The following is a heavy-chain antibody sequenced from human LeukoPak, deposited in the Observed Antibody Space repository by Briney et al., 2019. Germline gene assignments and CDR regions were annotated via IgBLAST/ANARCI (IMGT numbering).Heavy chain of an antibody. CDR2: ISGSGGST. Sequence: GGSLRLSCAASGFTFSSYAMSWVRQAPGKRLEWVSGISGSGGSTYYADSVKGRFTISRDNSKNTLYLQMNSLRAEDTAVYYCAKGGGWLYYFDYWGQGTLVTVSS. CDR1: GFTFSSYA. D-gene: IGHD6-19*01. CDR3: AKGGGWLYYFDY. V-gene: IGHV3-23*01. J-gene: IGHJ4*02.